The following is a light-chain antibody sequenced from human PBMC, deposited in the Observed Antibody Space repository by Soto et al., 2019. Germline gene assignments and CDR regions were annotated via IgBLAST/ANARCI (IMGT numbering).Light chain of an antibody. Sequence: QSVLTQPASVSGSPGQSITISCTGTSSDVGGYNFVSWYQQYPGKAPKLMIFEISNRPSEVPNRFSGSKSGNTASLTISGLQAEDEADYYCSSYTTSSTSVFGTGTKLTVL. CDR2: EIS. CDR3: SSYTTSSTSV. V-gene: IGLV2-14*01. CDR1: SSDVGGYNF. J-gene: IGLJ1*01.